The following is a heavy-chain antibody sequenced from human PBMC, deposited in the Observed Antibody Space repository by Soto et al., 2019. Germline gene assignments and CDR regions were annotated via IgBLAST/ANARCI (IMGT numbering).Heavy chain of an antibody. J-gene: IGHJ4*02. CDR2: ISGSGGST. V-gene: IGHV3-23*01. D-gene: IGHD6-19*01. CDR3: AKGTRWAVAGIRYFDY. CDR1: GFTFSSYA. Sequence: HPGGSLRLSCAASGFTFSSYAMSWVRQAPGKGLEWVSAISGSGGSTYYADSVKGRFTISRDNSKNTLYLQMNSLRAEDTAVYYCAKGTRWAVAGIRYFDYWGQGTLVTVSS.